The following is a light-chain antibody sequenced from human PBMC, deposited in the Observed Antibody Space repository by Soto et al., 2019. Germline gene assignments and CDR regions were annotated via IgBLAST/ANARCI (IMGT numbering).Light chain of an antibody. Sequence: QSALTQPPSASGSPGQSVTISCTGTSSDVGGYNYVSWYQQHPGKAPKLMIYEVSKWPSGVPDRFSGSKSGNTASLTVSGLQAEDEADYYCSSYAGSNNWNFGTGTKVNVL. CDR3: SSYAGSNNWN. CDR1: SSDVGGYNY. J-gene: IGLJ1*01. V-gene: IGLV2-8*01. CDR2: EVS.